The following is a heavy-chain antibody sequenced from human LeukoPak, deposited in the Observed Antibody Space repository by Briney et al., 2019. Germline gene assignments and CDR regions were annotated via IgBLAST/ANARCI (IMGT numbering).Heavy chain of an antibody. D-gene: IGHD3-10*01. Sequence: GGPLRLSCAASGFTFSSYWMHWVRQVPGKGLVWVSRINSDGSSTSYADSVKGRFTISRDNAKSTLYVQMNSLRAEDTAVYYCSTGSGHAFDIWGRGTMVTVSS. CDR2: INSDGSST. CDR1: GFTFSSYW. CDR3: STGSGHAFDI. J-gene: IGHJ3*02. V-gene: IGHV3-74*01.